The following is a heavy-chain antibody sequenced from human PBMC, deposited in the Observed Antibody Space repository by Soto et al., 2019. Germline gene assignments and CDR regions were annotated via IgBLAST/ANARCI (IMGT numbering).Heavy chain of an antibody. J-gene: IGHJ4*02. CDR2: IYPGDSDT. CDR3: ARLDCSRPTCLHNDFDF. Sequence: GWMSKKKGKGLEWMGIIYPGDSDTRYSPSFQGQVTISADKSISTAYLQWSSLKASDTAMYYCARLDCSRPTCLHNDFDFCGQGPLV. D-gene: IGHD2-2*01. V-gene: IGHV5-51*01.